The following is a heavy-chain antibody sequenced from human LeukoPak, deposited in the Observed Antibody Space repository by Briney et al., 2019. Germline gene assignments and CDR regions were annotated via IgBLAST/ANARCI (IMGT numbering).Heavy chain of an antibody. J-gene: IGHJ2*01. V-gene: IGHV4-31*03. D-gene: IGHD6-19*01. CDR1: GGSISSGGYY. Sequence: PSETLSLTCTVSGGSISSGGYYWSWIRQHPGKGLEWIGYIYYSGSTYYNPSLKSRVTISVDTSKNQFSLKLSSVTAADTAVYYCARIPNSSGWSYWYFDLWGRGTLVTVSS. CDR3: ARIPNSSGWSYWYFDL. CDR2: IYYSGST.